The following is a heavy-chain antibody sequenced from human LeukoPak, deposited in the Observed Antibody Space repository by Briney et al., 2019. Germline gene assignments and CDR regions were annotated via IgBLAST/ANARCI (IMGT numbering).Heavy chain of an antibody. CDR2: ISAYNGNT. J-gene: IGHJ6*02. V-gene: IGHV1-18*01. Sequence: AASVTVSCKASGYTFTSYGISWVRQAPGQGLEWMGWISAYNGNTNYAQKLQGRVTMTTDTSTSTAYMELRSLRSDDTAVYYCARDRQQYYYGMDVWGQGTTVTVSS. CDR1: GYTFTSYG. D-gene: IGHD5-24*01. CDR3: ARDRQQYYYGMDV.